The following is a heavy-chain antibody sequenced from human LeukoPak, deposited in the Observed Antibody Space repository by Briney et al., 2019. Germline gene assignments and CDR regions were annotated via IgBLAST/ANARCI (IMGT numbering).Heavy chain of an antibody. CDR1: GGSISSSSYY. D-gene: IGHD2-15*01. J-gene: IGHJ4*02. CDR2: IYTSGST. CDR3: ARRYCSGGSCYYFDY. Sequence: SETLSLTCTVSGGSISSSSYYWSWIRQPAGKGLEWIGRIYTSGSTNYNPSLKSRVTMSVDTSKNQFSLKLSSVTAADTAVYYCARRYCSGGSCYYFDYWGQGTLVTVSS. V-gene: IGHV4-61*02.